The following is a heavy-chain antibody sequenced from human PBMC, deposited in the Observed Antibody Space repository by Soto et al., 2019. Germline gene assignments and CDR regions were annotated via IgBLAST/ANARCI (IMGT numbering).Heavy chain of an antibody. D-gene: IGHD3-22*01. V-gene: IGHV5-51*01. Sequence: EVQLVQSGAEVKKPGESLKISCKGSGYSFTSYWIGWVRQMPGKGLEWMGIIYPGDSDTRYSPSFQGQVTISADKSISTAYLQWSSLKASDTAMYYCARRTYYYDSSGYYWDYWGQGTLVTVSS. CDR3: ARRTYYYDSSGYYWDY. J-gene: IGHJ4*02. CDR2: IYPGDSDT. CDR1: GYSFTSYW.